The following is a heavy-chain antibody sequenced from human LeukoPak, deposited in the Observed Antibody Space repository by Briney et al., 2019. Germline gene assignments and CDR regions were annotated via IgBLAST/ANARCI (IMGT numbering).Heavy chain of an antibody. V-gene: IGHV4-59*01. CDR3: ARGQANWGRDPYWYFDL. CDR2: IYYSGST. CDR1: GGSISSYY. D-gene: IGHD7-27*01. Sequence: PSETLSLTCTVSGGSISSYYWSWIRQPPGKGLEWIGYIYYSGSTNYNPSLKSRVTISVDTSKNQFSLKLTSVTAADTAVYYCARGQANWGRDPYWYFDLWGRGTLVTVS. J-gene: IGHJ2*01.